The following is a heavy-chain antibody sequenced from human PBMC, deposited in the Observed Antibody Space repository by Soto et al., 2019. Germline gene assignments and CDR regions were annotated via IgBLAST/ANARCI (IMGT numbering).Heavy chain of an antibody. J-gene: IGHJ3*02. D-gene: IGHD2-15*01. CDR3: ARDCSGGSCYDAFDI. V-gene: IGHV4-39*02. Sequence: QLQLQESGPGLVKPSETLSLTCTVSGGSISSSSYYWGWIRQPPGKGLEWIGSIYYSGSTYYNPSLKSRVTISADTSKNQFSLMLSSVTAADTAVYYCARDCSGGSCYDAFDIWGQGTMVTVSS. CDR1: GGSISSSSYY. CDR2: IYYSGST.